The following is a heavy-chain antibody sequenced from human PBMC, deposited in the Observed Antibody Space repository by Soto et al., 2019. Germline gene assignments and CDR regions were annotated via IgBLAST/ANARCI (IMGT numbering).Heavy chain of an antibody. CDR1: GYTFTSYY. Sequence: QVQLVQSGAEVKKPGASVKVSCKASGYTFTSYYMHWVRQAPGQGLEWMGIINPSGGSTSYAQKXQXRXTXXRDTSTSTVYMELSSLRSEDTAVYYCARDYDIFDYWGQGTLVTVSS. D-gene: IGHD3-9*01. CDR2: INPSGGST. CDR3: ARDYDIFDY. J-gene: IGHJ4*02. V-gene: IGHV1-46*01.